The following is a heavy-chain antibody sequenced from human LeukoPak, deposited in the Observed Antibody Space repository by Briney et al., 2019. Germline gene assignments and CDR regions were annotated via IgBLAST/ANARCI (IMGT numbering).Heavy chain of an antibody. J-gene: IGHJ4*02. V-gene: IGHV3-30*02. CDR2: IRYDGNNK. CDR3: AKLQYPNDY. CDR1: GFTFSDYS. D-gene: IGHD4-11*01. Sequence: GGSLRLSCAASGFTFSDYSMHWVRQAPGKGLNWVAFIRYDGNNKYYADSVKGRFTISRDNSKNMLYLEMNSLSTEDTAVYYCAKLQYPNDYWGQGTLVTVSS.